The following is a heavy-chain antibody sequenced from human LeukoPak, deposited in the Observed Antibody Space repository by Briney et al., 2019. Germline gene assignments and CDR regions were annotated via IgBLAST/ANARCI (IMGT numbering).Heavy chain of an antibody. CDR1: GFTFTSNW. Sequence: GGSLRLSCTASGFTFTSNWMSWVRQAPGKGLEWLANIRQDGSEKYYVDSVKGRFTISRDNAKNSLYLQMNSLRAEDTAVYYCARGTLGAEYSYGYMGYWGQGTLVTVSS. V-gene: IGHV3-7*01. CDR2: IRQDGSEK. CDR3: ARGTLGAEYSYGYMGY. D-gene: IGHD5-18*01. J-gene: IGHJ4*02.